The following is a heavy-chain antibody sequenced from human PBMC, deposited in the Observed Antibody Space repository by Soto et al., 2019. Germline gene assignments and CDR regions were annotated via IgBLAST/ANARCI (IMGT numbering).Heavy chain of an antibody. V-gene: IGHV4-59*08. CDR3: ARHCGGDCHSHDAFDI. J-gene: IGHJ3*02. D-gene: IGHD2-21*02. Sequence: SETLSLTCTVSSGSISTFYWSWIRQPPGKGLEWIGFIYSSGNTNYNPSLKSRVTISVDTSKNQFSLRLSSVTAADTAVYYCARHCGGDCHSHDAFDIWGQGTMVTVSS. CDR2: IYSSGNT. CDR1: SGSISTFY.